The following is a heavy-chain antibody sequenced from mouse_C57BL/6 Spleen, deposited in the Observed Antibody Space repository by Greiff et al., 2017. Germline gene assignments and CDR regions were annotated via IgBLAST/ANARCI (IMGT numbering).Heavy chain of an antibody. Sequence: EVKLMESEGGLVQPGSSMKLSCTASGFTFSDYYMAWVRQVPEKGLEWVANINYDGSSTYYLDSLKSRFIISRDNAKNILYLQMSSLKSEDTATYYCARVTEDAMDYWGQGTSVTVSS. CDR2: INYDGSST. CDR1: GFTFSDYY. D-gene: IGHD4-1*01. J-gene: IGHJ4*01. V-gene: IGHV5-16*01. CDR3: ARVTEDAMDY.